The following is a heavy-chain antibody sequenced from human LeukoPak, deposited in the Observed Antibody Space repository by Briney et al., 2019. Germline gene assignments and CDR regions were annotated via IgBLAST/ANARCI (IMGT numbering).Heavy chain of an antibody. CDR2: ITGSGGST. CDR1: GFTFSSYV. CDR3: ANVLFAAAGTTFDAFDI. D-gene: IGHD6-13*01. Sequence: GGSLRLSCAASGFTFSSYVMSWVRQAPGKGLEWVSAITGSGGSTYYADSVKGRFTISRDNSKNTLYLQMNSLRAEDTAVYYCANVLFAAAGTTFDAFDIWGQGTMVTVSS. V-gene: IGHV3-23*01. J-gene: IGHJ3*02.